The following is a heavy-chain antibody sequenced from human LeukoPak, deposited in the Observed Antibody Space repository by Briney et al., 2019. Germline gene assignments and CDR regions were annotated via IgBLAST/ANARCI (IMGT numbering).Heavy chain of an antibody. V-gene: IGHV4-59*01. CDR2: IYYSGST. CDR1: GGSISSYY. D-gene: IGHD2-8*01. J-gene: IGHJ4*02. Sequence: SETLSLTCTVSGGSISSYYWSWIRQPPGKGLEWIGYIYYSGSTNYNPSLKSRVTISGDTSKNQFSLKLSSVTAADTAVYYCARYSTYCTNGVCYTTFDYWGQGTLVTVSX. CDR3: ARYSTYCTNGVCYTTFDY.